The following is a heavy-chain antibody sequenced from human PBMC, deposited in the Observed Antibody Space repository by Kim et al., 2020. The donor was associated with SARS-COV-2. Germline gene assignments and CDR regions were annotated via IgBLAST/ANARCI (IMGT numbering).Heavy chain of an antibody. D-gene: IGHD6-19*01. CDR3: ARVRAAGTWLDAFDI. V-gene: IGHV5-51*01. J-gene: IGHJ3*02. Sequence: PSFQGQVTISADKSISTAYLQWSSLKASDTAMYYCARVRAAGTWLDAFDIWGQGTMVTVSS.